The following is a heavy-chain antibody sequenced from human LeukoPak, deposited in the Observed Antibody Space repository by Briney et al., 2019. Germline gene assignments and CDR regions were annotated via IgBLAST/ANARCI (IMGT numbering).Heavy chain of an antibody. J-gene: IGHJ4*02. Sequence: GGSLRHSCAASGFTFSSYAMHWVRQAPGKGLEWVAVISYDGSNKYYADSVKGRFTISRDNSKNTLYLQMNSLRAEDTAVYYCARAKYYDSSGLDYWGQGTLVTVSS. V-gene: IGHV3-30-3*01. CDR2: ISYDGSNK. D-gene: IGHD3-22*01. CDR3: ARAKYYDSSGLDY. CDR1: GFTFSSYA.